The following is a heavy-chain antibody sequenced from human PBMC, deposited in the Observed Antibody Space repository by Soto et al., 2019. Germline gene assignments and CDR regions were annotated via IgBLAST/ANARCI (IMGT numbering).Heavy chain of an antibody. J-gene: IGHJ4*02. V-gene: IGHV3-30-3*01. D-gene: IGHD6-13*01. CDR3: AAGIAAAGRVDY. CDR1: GFTFSSYA. CDR2: ISYDGSNK. Sequence: QVQLVESGGGVVQPGRSLRLSCAASGFTFSSYAMHWVRQAPGKGLEWVAVISYDGSNKYYADSVKGRFTISRDNSKNTLYLQMNSLRAEDTAVYYYAAGIAAAGRVDYWGQGTLVTVSS.